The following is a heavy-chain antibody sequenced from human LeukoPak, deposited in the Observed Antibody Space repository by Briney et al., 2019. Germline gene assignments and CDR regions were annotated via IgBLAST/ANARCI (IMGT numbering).Heavy chain of an antibody. CDR1: GFTFSIYS. D-gene: IGHD3-16*01. V-gene: IGHV4-59*01. Sequence: GSLRLSCAASGFTFSIYSMNWVRQAPGKGPEWVGNVYHSGTTNYNPSLKSRVTMSVDTSKNQFSLKLISVAAADTAVYYCARGRSPVGDYYFDLWGRGALVSVSS. J-gene: IGHJ2*01. CDR2: VYHSGTT. CDR3: ARGRSPVGDYYFDL.